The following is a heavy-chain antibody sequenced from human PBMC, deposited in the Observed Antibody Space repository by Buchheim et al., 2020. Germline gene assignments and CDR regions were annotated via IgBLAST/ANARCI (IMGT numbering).Heavy chain of an antibody. Sequence: EVQLVQSGGGLVKPGGSLRLSCAASGFIFSSHSMNWVRQAPGKGLEWVSSISSSGDYIYYADSVKGRLTISRDDAKNSLYLQMNSLRAEDTAVYYCARARGGDSGSYVGYGMDVWGQGTT. D-gene: IGHD3-10*01. CDR1: GFIFSSHS. CDR3: ARARGGDSGSYVGYGMDV. V-gene: IGHV3-21*01. J-gene: IGHJ6*02. CDR2: ISSSGDYI.